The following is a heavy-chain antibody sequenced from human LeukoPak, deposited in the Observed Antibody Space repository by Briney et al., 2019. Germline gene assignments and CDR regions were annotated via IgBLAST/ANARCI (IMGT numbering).Heavy chain of an antibody. CDR3: TRGSGRFEY. D-gene: IGHD5-12*01. CDR2: GRAKAYGARK. CDR1: GFTFGDFA. J-gene: IGHJ4*02. V-gene: IGHV3-49*04. Sequence: GGSLRLSCSASGFTFGDFAMTWVRQAPGKGLEWVGIGRAKAYGARKEYAASVKGRFTISRDDSKSVAYLQMDNLKTEDTGIYYCTRGSGRFEYWGQGTRVTVS.